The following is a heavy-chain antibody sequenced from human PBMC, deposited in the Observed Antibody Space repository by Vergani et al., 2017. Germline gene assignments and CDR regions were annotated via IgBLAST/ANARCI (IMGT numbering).Heavy chain of an antibody. D-gene: IGHD5-12*01. CDR2: IYHSGST. V-gene: IGHV4-59*12. CDR3: ARWEFSGYDAYYYGMDV. J-gene: IGHJ6*02. CDR1: GGSISSYY. Sequence: QVQLQESGPGLVKPSETLSLTCTVSGGSISSYYWSWIRQPPGKGLEWIGYIYHSGSTYYNPSLKSRVTISVDTSKNQFSLKLSSVTAADTAVYYCARWEFSGYDAYYYGMDVWGQGTTVTVSS.